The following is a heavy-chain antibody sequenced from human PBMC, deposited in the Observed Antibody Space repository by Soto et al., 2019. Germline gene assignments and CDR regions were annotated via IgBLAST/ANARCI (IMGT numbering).Heavy chain of an antibody. Sequence: QVQLVESGGGVVQPGRSLRLSCAASGFNFSSYVMHWVRQAPGKGLEWVAVIWYDGGNKYYADSVKGRFTISRDNSKNTLYLQMNSLRAEDTAVYYCARDGQWLPRDGLRSSYYFDYWGQGTLVTFSS. V-gene: IGHV3-33*01. CDR2: IWYDGGNK. J-gene: IGHJ4*02. CDR1: GFNFSSYV. D-gene: IGHD6-19*01. CDR3: ARDGQWLPRDGLRSSYYFDY.